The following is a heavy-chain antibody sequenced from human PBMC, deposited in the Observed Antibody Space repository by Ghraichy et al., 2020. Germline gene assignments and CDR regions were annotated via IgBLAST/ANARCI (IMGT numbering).Heavy chain of an antibody. J-gene: IGHJ6*02. CDR3: ASDGGDIVVVPAPMIYYYYYGMDV. CDR2: IRYDGSNK. Sequence: GGSLRLSCAASGLTFSSYGMHWVRQAPGKGLEWVAFIRYDGSNKYYADSVKGRFTISRDNSKNTLYLQMNSLRVEDTAVYYCASDGGDIVVVPAPMIYYYYYGMDVWGQGTTVTVSS. D-gene: IGHD2-2*01. V-gene: IGHV3-30*02. CDR1: GLTFSSYG.